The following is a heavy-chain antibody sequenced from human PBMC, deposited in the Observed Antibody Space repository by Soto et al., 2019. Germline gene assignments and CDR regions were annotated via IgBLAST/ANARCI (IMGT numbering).Heavy chain of an antibody. CDR1: GYTFTGYY. Sequence: GASVKVSCKASGYTFTGYYMHWVRQAPGQGLEWMGWINPNSGGTNYAQKFQGWVTMTRDTSISTAYMELSRLRSDDTAVYYCARGLTPPEEKGQRGYSYGRPYYFDYWGQGTLVTVSS. D-gene: IGHD5-18*01. J-gene: IGHJ4*02. CDR2: INPNSGGT. V-gene: IGHV1-2*04. CDR3: ARGLTPPEEKGQRGYSYGRPYYFDY.